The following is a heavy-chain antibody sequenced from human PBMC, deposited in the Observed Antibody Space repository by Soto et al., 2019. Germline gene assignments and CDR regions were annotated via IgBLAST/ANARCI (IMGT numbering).Heavy chain of an antibody. J-gene: IGHJ6*02. CDR2: IWYDGSNK. Sequence: PGGSLRISCAASGFTFSSYGMHWVRQAPGKGLEWVAVIWYDGSNKYYADSVKGRFTISRDNSKNTLYLQMNSLRAEDTAVYYCARDQPLAITMIVEVWGQGTTVTVSS. D-gene: IGHD3-22*01. CDR3: ARDQPLAITMIVEV. CDR1: GFTFSSYG. V-gene: IGHV3-33*01.